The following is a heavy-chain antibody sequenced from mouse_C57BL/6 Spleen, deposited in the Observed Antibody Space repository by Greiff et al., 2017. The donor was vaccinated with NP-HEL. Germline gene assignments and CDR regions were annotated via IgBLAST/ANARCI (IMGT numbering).Heavy chain of an antibody. J-gene: IGHJ2*01. D-gene: IGHD1-1*01. Sequence: QVQLQQPGAELVRPGTSVKLSCKASGYTFTSYWMHWVKQRPGQGLEWIGVIDPSDSYTNYNQKFKGKATLTVDTSSSTAYMQLSSLTSEDSAVYYCAVGHRDYWGQGTTLTVSS. V-gene: IGHV1-59*01. CDR2: IDPSDSYT. CDR1: GYTFTSYW. CDR3: AVGHRDY.